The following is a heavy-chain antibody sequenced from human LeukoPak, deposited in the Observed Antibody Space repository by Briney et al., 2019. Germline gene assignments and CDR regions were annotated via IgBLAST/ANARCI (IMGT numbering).Heavy chain of an antibody. Sequence: PGGSLRLSCAASGFTFSTYWMNWVRQAPGKGLEWVSTISSSSSYIYYADSVKGRFTISRDNAKNSLYLQMNSLRAEDTAVYYCASSIVDPRYPSNWGQGTLVTVSS. D-gene: IGHD3-16*02. V-gene: IGHV3-21*01. J-gene: IGHJ4*02. CDR1: GFTFSTYW. CDR2: ISSSSSYI. CDR3: ASSIVDPRYPSN.